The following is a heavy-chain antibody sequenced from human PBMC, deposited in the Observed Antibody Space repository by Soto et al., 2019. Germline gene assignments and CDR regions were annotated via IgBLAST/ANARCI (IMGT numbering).Heavy chain of an antibody. Sequence: SETLSLTCAVYGGSFSGYYWSWIRQPPGKGLEWIGEINHSGSTNYNPSFKSRVTISVDTSKNQFSLKLSSVTAADTAVYYCARVPDDYSNYYYYYGMDVWGQGTTVTVSS. CDR2: INHSGST. CDR3: ARVPDDYSNYYYYYGMDV. J-gene: IGHJ6*02. CDR1: GGSFSGYY. D-gene: IGHD4-4*01. V-gene: IGHV4-34*01.